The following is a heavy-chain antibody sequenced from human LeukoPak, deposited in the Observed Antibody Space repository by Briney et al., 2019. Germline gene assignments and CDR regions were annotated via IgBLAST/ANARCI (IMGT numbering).Heavy chain of an antibody. V-gene: IGHV3-74*01. J-gene: IGHJ4*02. D-gene: IGHD7-27*01. CDR1: GFTFSSDW. Sequence: GGSLRLSCAASGFTFSSDWMHWVRQAPGKGLVWVSRINSDGSSTRYADSVKGRFTISRDNAKNTLYLQMNSLRAEDTAVYYCAREIWGSSFDYWGQGTLVTVSS. CDR3: AREIWGSSFDY. CDR2: INSDGSST.